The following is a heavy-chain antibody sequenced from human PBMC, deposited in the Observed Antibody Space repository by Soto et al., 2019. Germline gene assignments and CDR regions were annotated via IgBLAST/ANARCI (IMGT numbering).Heavy chain of an antibody. CDR3: ARDRGSVTTRYYYYGMDV. CDR2: ISAYNGNT. CDR1: GYTFTSYG. Sequence: ASVKVSCKASGYTFTSYGISWVRQAPGQGLEWMGWISAYNGNTNYAQKLQGRVTMTTDTSTSTAYMELRSLRSDDTAVYYCARDRGSVTTRYYYYGMDVWGQGTTVTVSS. J-gene: IGHJ6*02. D-gene: IGHD4-4*01. V-gene: IGHV1-18*01.